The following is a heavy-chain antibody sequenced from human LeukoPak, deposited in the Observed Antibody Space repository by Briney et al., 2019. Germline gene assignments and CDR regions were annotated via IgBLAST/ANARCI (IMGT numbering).Heavy chain of an antibody. J-gene: IGHJ4*02. CDR3: ARAYMTATRHFDY. CDR1: GGTFSSYA. CDR2: ITPIFGTA. Sequence: ASVKVSCKASGGTFSSYAISWVRQAPGQGLEWMGGITPIFGTAHYAQKFQGRVTITADESTSTAYMDLSSLRSEDTAVYYCARAYMTATRHFDYWGRGTLVTISS. V-gene: IGHV1-69*13. D-gene: IGHD2-21*02.